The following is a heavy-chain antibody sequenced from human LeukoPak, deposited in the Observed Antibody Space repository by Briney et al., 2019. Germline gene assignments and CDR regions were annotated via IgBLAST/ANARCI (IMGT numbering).Heavy chain of an antibody. CDR1: GGSISSGGYY. Sequence: SQTLSLTCTVSGGSISSGGYYWSWIRQHPGKGLEWIGYIYYSGSTYYNPSLKSQVTISVDTSKNQFSLRLSSVTAADTAVYYCARDMVRGVFDPWGQGTLVTVSS. D-gene: IGHD3-10*01. V-gene: IGHV4-31*01. J-gene: IGHJ5*02. CDR2: IYYSGST. CDR3: ARDMVRGVFDP.